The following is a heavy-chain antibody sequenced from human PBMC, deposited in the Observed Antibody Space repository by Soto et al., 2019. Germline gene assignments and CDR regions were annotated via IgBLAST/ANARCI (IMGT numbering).Heavy chain of an antibody. J-gene: IGHJ4*02. CDR3: AKMTRVTVTTFFDY. CDR1: GASISSGTYY. Sequence: SETLSLTCTVSGASISSGTYYWSWIRQPPGKGLEWIGYIHYTESTKYNPSLKSRVTMSLDTSKNQFSLNLSSVTAADTAVYYCAKMTRVTVTTFFDYWGQGTLVTVSS. V-gene: IGHV4-61*01. CDR2: IHYTEST. D-gene: IGHD4-17*01.